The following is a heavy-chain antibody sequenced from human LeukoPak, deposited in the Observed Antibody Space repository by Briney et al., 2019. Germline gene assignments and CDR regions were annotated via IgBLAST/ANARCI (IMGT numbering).Heavy chain of an antibody. CDR3: ARVSTYHDSVDAFDI. V-gene: IGHV4-30-4*01. CDR1: GRSIRSGVYY. J-gene: IGHJ3*02. Sequence: KASETLSLTCTVSGRSIRSGVYYWRCIRQPTGKGLEWWGYIYYSGSTYYNPSLKSRVSISVDTSKNQFSLKLSSVTAADTAVYYCARVSTYHDSVDAFDIWGQGTMVTVSS. CDR2: IYYSGST. D-gene: IGHD3-22*01.